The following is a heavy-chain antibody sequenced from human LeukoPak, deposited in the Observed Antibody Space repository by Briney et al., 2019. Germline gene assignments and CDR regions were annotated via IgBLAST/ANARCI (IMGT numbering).Heavy chain of an antibody. CDR1: GYTLTELS. D-gene: IGHD2-15*01. CDR2: LDPEDGET. J-gene: IGHJ4*02. V-gene: IGHV1-24*01. CDR3: ATAAVSGLDFDY. Sequence: ASVKVSCKVSGYTLTELSMHWVRQAPGKGLEWMGGLDPEDGETIYAQKFQGRVTMTEDTSTDTAYMELSSLRSEDTAVYYCATAAVSGLDFDYWGQGTLVTVSS.